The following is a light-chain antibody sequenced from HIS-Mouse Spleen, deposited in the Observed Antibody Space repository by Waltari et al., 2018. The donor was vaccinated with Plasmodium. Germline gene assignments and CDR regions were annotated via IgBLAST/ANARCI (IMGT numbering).Light chain of an antibody. V-gene: IGKV3-11*01. J-gene: IGKJ4*01. CDR3: QQRSNWPALT. CDR1: QSVSSS. CDR2: DAS. Sequence: EIVLTQSPATLSLSPGERATLSCRASQSVSSSLAWYQQKPGQAPRLLIYDASNRATGIPARFSGSGSGTDFTLTISSLEPEDVAVYYCQQRSNWPALTFGGGTKVEIK.